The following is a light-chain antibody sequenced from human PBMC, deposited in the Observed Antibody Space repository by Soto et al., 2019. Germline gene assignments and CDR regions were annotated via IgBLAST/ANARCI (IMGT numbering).Light chain of an antibody. CDR2: KAS. Sequence: DIKMTQSPSTLSASVGDRVTITCRASKSISSGLAWYQQKPGKAPKLLIYKASSLESGVPSRFSGSGSGTEFTLTISSLQPDDFATYYCQQYKSYLWTFGQGTKVEIK. CDR1: KSISSG. J-gene: IGKJ1*01. V-gene: IGKV1-5*03. CDR3: QQYKSYLWT.